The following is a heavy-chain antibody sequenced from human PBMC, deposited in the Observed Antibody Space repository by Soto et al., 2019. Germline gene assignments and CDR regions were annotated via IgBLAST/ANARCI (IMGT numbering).Heavy chain of an antibody. V-gene: IGHV4-59*08. D-gene: IGHD6-13*01. CDR3: ARSSPSSTWYRIVY. CDR1: GDSMSSYY. Sequence: SETLSLTCTVSGDSMSSYYWSWIRQPPGKGLEWIGYIYYSGTTNYNPSLKSRVTISVDTSKNQFSLKLTSVTAADTAVYYCARSSPSSTWYRIVYWGQGTLVTVSS. CDR2: IYYSGTT. J-gene: IGHJ4*02.